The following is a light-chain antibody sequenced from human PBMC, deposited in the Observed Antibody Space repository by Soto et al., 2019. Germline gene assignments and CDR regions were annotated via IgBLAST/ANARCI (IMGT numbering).Light chain of an antibody. CDR1: QSVSSY. CDR2: DAS. Sequence: ENVLSHSPDPLSLSQGERATLSCRASQSVSSYLAWYQQKPGQAPRLLIYDASNRATGIPARFSGSGSGTDFTLTIISLEPEDFAVYYCQQRSNWPPTFGQGTKVDTK. V-gene: IGKV3-11*01. CDR3: QQRSNWPPT. J-gene: IGKJ1*01.